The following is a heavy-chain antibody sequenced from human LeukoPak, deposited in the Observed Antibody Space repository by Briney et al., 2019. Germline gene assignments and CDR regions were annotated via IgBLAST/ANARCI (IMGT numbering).Heavy chain of an antibody. Sequence: GGSLRLSCAASGFTFRSYAMSWVRQAPGKGLVWVSRINSDGSVTNYADSVKGRFTISRDNAKNTVYLQMNSLRAEDTAVYYCARDRPGSGAYSDFWGQGTLVTVSS. CDR3: ARDRPGSGAYSDF. J-gene: IGHJ4*02. D-gene: IGHD3-10*01. V-gene: IGHV3-74*01. CDR2: INSDGSVT. CDR1: GFTFRSYA.